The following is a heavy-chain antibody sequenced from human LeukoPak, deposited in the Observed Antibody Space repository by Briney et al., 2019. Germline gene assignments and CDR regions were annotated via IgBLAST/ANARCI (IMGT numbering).Heavy chain of an antibody. D-gene: IGHD2-15*01. CDR1: GSTFDDYA. V-gene: IGHV3-9*03. CDR3: AKDFKAGSPQPGNAFDI. Sequence: GGSLRLSCAASGSTFDDYAMHWVRQAPGMGLEWVSGISWNSGSIVYADSVKGRFTISRDNAKNSLYLQMNSLRAEDMALYYCAKDFKAGSPQPGNAFDIWGQGTMVTVSS. CDR2: ISWNSGSI. J-gene: IGHJ3*02.